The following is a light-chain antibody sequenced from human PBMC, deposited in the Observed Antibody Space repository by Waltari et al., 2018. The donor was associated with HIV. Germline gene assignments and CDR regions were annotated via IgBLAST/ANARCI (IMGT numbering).Light chain of an antibody. J-gene: IGKJ4*01. V-gene: IGKV3-15*01. Sequence: EIVMTPSPDTLSVSPGERATLSCRASQSVSSNLAWYQQKPGQAPRLLIHGASTRATGIPASFSGSGSGTEFTLTISSLQSEDFAVYYCQQYNNWPPGTFGGGTKVEIK. CDR2: GAS. CDR3: QQYNNWPPGT. CDR1: QSVSSN.